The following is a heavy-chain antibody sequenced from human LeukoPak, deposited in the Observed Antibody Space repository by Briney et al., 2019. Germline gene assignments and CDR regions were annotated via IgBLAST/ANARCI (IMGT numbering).Heavy chain of an antibody. CDR1: GGSISSGGYY. Sequence: SQTLSLTCTVSGGSISSGGYYWSWIRQHPGKGLEWIGYIYYSGSTYYNPSLMSRVTISVDTSKNQFSLKLSSVTAADTAVYYCARSDIVATCYFDYWGQGTLVTVSS. V-gene: IGHV4-31*03. J-gene: IGHJ4*02. CDR3: ARSDIVATCYFDY. D-gene: IGHD5-12*01. CDR2: IYYSGST.